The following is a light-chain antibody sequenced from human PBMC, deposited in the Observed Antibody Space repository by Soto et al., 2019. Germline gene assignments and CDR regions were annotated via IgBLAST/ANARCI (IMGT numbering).Light chain of an antibody. CDR3: SSYTSSSTL. J-gene: IGLJ1*01. CDR2: DVS. V-gene: IGLV2-14*01. CDR1: SSDVGGYNY. Sequence: QSALAQPASVYGSPGQSITISCTGTSSDVGGYNYVSWYQQHPGKAPKLMIYDVSNRPSGVSNRFSGSKFGNTASLTISGLQAEDEADYYCSSYTSSSTLFGTGTKVTVL.